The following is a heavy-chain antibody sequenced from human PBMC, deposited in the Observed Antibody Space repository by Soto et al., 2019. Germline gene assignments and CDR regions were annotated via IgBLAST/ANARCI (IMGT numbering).Heavy chain of an antibody. Sequence: ASVKVSCKASGYTFTGYYMHWVRQAPGQGLEWMGWINPNSGGTNYAQKFQGWVTMTRDTYISTAYMELSRLRSDDTAVYYCARAGGYSSSWYGPLFFDYWGQGTLVTVSS. D-gene: IGHD6-13*01. CDR3: ARAGGYSSSWYGPLFFDY. CDR1: GYTFTGYY. J-gene: IGHJ4*02. V-gene: IGHV1-2*04. CDR2: INPNSGGT.